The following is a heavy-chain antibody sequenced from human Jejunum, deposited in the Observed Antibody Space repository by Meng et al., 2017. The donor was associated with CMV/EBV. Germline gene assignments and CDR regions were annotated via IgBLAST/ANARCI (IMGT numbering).Heavy chain of an antibody. CDR3: VRDILRVGITYYFDY. D-gene: IGHD1-26*01. J-gene: IGHJ4*02. V-gene: IGHV3-11*04. CDR2: ISGDGSDL. Sequence: GFPFSNYYMAWIRLAPGKGLEWISYISGDGSDLFYGDSVRGRFTISRDNAKNSLYLQINSLRVEDTAVYYCVRDILRVGITYYFDYWGQETLVTVSS. CDR1: GFPFSNYY.